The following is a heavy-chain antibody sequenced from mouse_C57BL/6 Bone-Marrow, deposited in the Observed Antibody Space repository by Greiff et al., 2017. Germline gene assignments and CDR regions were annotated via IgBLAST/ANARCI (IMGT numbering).Heavy chain of an antibody. V-gene: IGHV1-76*01. CDR3: AMGIAMDY. CDR2: IYPGSGNT. Sequence: QVQLQQSGAELVRPGASVKLSCKASGYTFTDYYINWVKQRPGQGLEWIARIYPGSGNTYYNEKFKGKATLTAEKSSSTAYMQLSSLTSEDSAVYFCAMGIAMDYWGQGASVTVSS. J-gene: IGHJ4*01. CDR1: GYTFTDYY.